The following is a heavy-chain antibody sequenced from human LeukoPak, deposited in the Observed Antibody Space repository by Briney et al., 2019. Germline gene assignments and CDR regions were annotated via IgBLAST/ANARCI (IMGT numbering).Heavy chain of an antibody. CDR3: TRGPGSTWYSDY. D-gene: IGHD6-13*01. CDR2: INSDGSST. CDR1: GFTFSSYW. J-gene: IGHJ4*02. Sequence: GSLRLSCAASGFTFSSYWMHWVRQAPGKGLVWVSRINSDGSSTSYADSVKGRFTISRDNAKNTLYLQMNSLRAEDTAVYYCTRGPGSTWYSDYWGQGTLVTVSS. V-gene: IGHV3-74*01.